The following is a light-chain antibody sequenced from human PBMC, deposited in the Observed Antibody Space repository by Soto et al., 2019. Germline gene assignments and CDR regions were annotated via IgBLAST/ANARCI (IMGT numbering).Light chain of an antibody. J-gene: IGKJ5*01. CDR3: QQHKSWPPIT. CDR2: GAS. V-gene: IGKV3-15*01. Sequence: EIVMTQSPATLSVSPGQRVTLSCRASQSVSSNLAWYQHKPGQAPRLLIYGASIRATGIPARFSGSGSGTEFTLTISSLEPEDFAVYYCQQHKSWPPITFGQGTRLEIK. CDR1: QSVSSN.